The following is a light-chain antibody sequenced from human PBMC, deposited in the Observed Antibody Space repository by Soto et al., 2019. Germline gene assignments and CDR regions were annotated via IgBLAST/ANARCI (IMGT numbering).Light chain of an antibody. CDR1: SRDVGRYNY. J-gene: IGLJ2*01. Sequence: QSALTQPASVSGSPGQSITISCTGTSRDVGRYNYVSWYQQHPGKAPKLMIYDVSDRPSGVSNRFSGSKSGNTASLTISGLQAEDEADYYCSSYTSSSTRIFGGGTKVTVL. CDR2: DVS. V-gene: IGLV2-14*03. CDR3: SSYTSSSTRI.